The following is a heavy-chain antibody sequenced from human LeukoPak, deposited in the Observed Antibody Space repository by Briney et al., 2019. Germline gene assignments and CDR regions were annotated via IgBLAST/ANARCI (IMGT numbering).Heavy chain of an antibody. CDR2: IYPGDSDT. J-gene: IGHJ4*02. Sequence: GESLKISCKASGYTFSTYWIAWVRQSPGKGLEWMGIIYPGDSDTRYSPSFQGQVTMSADKSINTAYLQWSSLKASDTAMYYCARRQGCSSTSCPPDYWGQGTLVTVSS. CDR3: ARRQGCSSTSCPPDY. D-gene: IGHD2-2*01. CDR1: GYTFSTYW. V-gene: IGHV5-51*01.